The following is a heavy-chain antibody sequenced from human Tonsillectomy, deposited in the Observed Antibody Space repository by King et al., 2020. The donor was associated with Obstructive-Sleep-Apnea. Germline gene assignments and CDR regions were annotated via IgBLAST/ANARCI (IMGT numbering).Heavy chain of an antibody. Sequence: VQLVESGGGVVQPGKSLRLSCPASGFTFNDYILHWVRQAPGKGLEWVAWISSDGSYEYSSDSVKGRLILSRDNSRNTLYLQMNSLRPEDTAVYYCVREGSGAFDIWGQGTTVIVSS. D-gene: IGHD2-15*01. J-gene: IGHJ3*02. CDR1: GFTFNDYI. CDR2: ISSDGSYE. V-gene: IGHV3-30*04. CDR3: VREGSGAFDI.